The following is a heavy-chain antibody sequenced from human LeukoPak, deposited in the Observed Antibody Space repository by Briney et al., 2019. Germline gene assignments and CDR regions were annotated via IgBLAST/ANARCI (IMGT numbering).Heavy chain of an antibody. CDR3: ASHGSGYYTYFDY. J-gene: IGHJ4*02. CDR1: GFTFSSYA. Sequence: GGSLRLSCAASGFTFSSYAMSWVRQAPGKGLEWVSGISGSGGGTYYADSVKGRFTISRDNSKNTLFLQMNSLRAEDTAVYYCASHGSGYYTYFDYWGQGTLVTVSS. D-gene: IGHD3-22*01. V-gene: IGHV3-23*01. CDR2: ISGSGGGT.